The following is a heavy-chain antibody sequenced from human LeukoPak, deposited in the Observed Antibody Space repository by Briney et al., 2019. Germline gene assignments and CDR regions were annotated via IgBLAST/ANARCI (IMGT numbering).Heavy chain of an antibody. CDR3: ARDGWSPDY. V-gene: IGHV3-7*01. J-gene: IGHJ4*02. CDR2: IKQDGSEK. CDR1: GFTFSRYW. Sequence: GGSLRLSCAASGFTFSRYWMSWVRQAPGKGLEWVANIKQDGSEKYYVDSVKGRFTISRDNAKNSLYLQMNSLRAEDTAVYYCARDGWSPDYWGQGTLVTVSS.